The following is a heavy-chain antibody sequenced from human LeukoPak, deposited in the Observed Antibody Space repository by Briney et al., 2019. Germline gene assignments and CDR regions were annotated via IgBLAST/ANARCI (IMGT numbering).Heavy chain of an antibody. Sequence: SSETLSLTCTVSGDSISSGSFYWGWIRQPPGKGLEWIASLYYGGSTYYNPSLKSRLTMSVDFSENHISLKLTSVTAADTAVYYCAREGGFYRPLDYSGQGTLVTVSS. CDR1: GDSISSGSFY. CDR2: LYYGGST. J-gene: IGHJ4*02. D-gene: IGHD3-3*01. V-gene: IGHV4-39*07. CDR3: AREGGFYRPLDY.